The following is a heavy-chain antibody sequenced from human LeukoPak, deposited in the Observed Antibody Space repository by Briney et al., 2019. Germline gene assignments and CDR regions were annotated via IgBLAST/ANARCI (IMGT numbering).Heavy chain of an antibody. V-gene: IGHV1-69*13. D-gene: IGHD6-19*01. CDR1: GGTFSSYT. CDR2: IIPIFGTA. J-gene: IGHJ4*02. Sequence: ASVKVSCKASGGTFSSYTLSWVRQAPGQGLEWMGGIIPIFGTANYAQKFQGRVTITADESTSTAYMELSSLRSEDTAVYYCAREYSSGWYAHWGQGTLVTVSS. CDR3: AREYSSGWYAH.